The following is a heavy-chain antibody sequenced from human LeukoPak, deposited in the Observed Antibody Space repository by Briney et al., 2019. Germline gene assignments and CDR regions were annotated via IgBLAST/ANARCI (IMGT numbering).Heavy chain of an antibody. CDR2: VYSGGST. Sequence: PGGSLRLSCAASGFDVSSNYMSWVRQPPGKGLEWVSVVYSGGSTYYADSVRGRFTISRDNSKNTLYLQMNSLRAEDTAIYYCAKVVEELLRWFDPWGQGTLVTVSS. V-gene: IGHV3-53*01. D-gene: IGHD1-26*01. CDR1: GFDVSSNY. J-gene: IGHJ5*02. CDR3: AKVVEELLRWFDP.